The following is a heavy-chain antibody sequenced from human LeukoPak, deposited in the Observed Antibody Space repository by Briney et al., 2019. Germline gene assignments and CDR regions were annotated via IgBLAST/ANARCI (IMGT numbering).Heavy chain of an antibody. CDR3: ARAEPLYNWFDP. D-gene: IGHD1-14*01. J-gene: IGHJ5*02. V-gene: IGHV4-39*01. CDR2: IYYSGNT. CDR1: GGSISSSSYY. Sequence: PSETLSLTCTVSGGSISSSSYYWGWIRQPPGKGLEWIGSIYYSGNTYYNPSLKSRVTISVDTSKNQFSLKLRSVTAADTAVYYCARAEPLYNWFDPWGQGTLVTVSS.